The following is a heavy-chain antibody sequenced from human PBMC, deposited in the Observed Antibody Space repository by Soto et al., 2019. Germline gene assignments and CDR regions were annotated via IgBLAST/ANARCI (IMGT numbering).Heavy chain of an antibody. V-gene: IGHV4-34*01. D-gene: IGHD6-6*01. CDR3: ARGKYSSSSIYYYYGMDV. CDR1: GGSFSGYY. J-gene: IGHJ6*02. CDR2: INHSGST. Sequence: PSETLSLTCAVYGGSFSGYYWSWIRQPPGKGLEWIGEINHSGSTNYNPSLKSRVTIPVDTSRNQFSLKLSSVTAADTAVYYCARGKYSSSSIYYYYGMDVWGQGTTVTVTS.